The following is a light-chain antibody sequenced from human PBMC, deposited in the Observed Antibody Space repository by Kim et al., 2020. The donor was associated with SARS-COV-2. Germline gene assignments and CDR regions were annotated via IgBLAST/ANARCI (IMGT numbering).Light chain of an antibody. J-gene: IGLJ3*02. CDR2: FDT. CDR1: NIGSKS. V-gene: IGLV3-21*01. Sequence: APGETARIPCGGDNIGSKSVHWYQQRPGQAPVLVIHFDTGRASGIPERFSGSNSGNTATLTISRVEAGDEADYYCQIWDTNTEVRVFGGGTKVTVL. CDR3: QIWDTNTEVRV.